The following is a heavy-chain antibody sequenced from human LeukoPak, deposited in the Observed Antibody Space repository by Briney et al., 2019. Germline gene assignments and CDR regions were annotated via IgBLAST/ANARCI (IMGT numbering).Heavy chain of an antibody. CDR2: INHSGGT. J-gene: IGHJ6*02. Sequence: SETLSLTCAVYGGSFSGYYWSWIRQPPGKGLEWIGEINHSGGTNYNPSLKSRVTISVDTSKNQFSLKLSSVTAADTAVYYCARGVEQQLGYYYYYGMDVWGQGTTVTVSS. D-gene: IGHD6-13*01. V-gene: IGHV4-34*01. CDR1: GGSFSGYY. CDR3: ARGVEQQLGYYYYYGMDV.